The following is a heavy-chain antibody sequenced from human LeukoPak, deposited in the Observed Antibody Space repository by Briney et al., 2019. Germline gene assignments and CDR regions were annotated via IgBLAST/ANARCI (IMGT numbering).Heavy chain of an antibody. J-gene: IGHJ6*02. CDR3: ARDITMVRGVIGYYYYYGMDV. D-gene: IGHD3-10*01. CDR2: INTNSGGT. CDR1: GYTFTGYY. Sequence: ASVKVSCKASGYTFTGYYMHWVRQAPGQGLEWMGRINTNSGGTNYAQKFQGRVTMTRDTSISTAYMELSRLRSDDTAVYYCARDITMVRGVIGYYYYYGMDVWGQGTTVTVSS. V-gene: IGHV1-2*06.